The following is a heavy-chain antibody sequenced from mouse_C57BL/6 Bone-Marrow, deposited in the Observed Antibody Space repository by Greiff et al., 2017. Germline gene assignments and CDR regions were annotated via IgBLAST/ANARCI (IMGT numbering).Heavy chain of an antibody. CDR2: IDPANGNT. CDR3: ARRGRSHWYFDV. V-gene: IGHV14-3*01. Sequence: EVQLVESVAELVRPGASVKLSCTASGFNIKNTYMHWVKQRPEQGLEWIGRIDPANGNTKYAAKFQGKATITADTSSNTAYLQLSSLTTEDTAIYYCARRGRSHWYFDVWGTGTTVTVSS. D-gene: IGHD1-1*01. J-gene: IGHJ1*03. CDR1: GFNIKNTY.